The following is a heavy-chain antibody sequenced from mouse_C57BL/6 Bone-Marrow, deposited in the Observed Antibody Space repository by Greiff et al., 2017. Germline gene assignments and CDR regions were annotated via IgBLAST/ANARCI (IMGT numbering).Heavy chain of an antibody. J-gene: IGHJ4*01. CDR3: ARDYSNWDAMDY. Sequence: EVQLQQSGPGLVKPGASVKISCKASGYSFTDYNMNWVQQTPGKSLEWIGVINPNCGTTSYNQKFKGKAILTVDQSSSTVYMQSNSLTSEDSAVYYCARDYSNWDAMDYWGQGTSVTVSS. D-gene: IGHD2-5*01. V-gene: IGHV1-39*01. CDR1: GYSFTDYN. CDR2: INPNCGTT.